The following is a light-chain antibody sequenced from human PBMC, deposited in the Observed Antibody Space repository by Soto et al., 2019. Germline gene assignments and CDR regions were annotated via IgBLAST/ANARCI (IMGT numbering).Light chain of an antibody. CDR1: QSVSSSY. J-gene: IGKJ1*01. V-gene: IGKV3-20*01. Sequence: EIVLTQSPGTLSLSPGERATLSCRASQSVSSSYLAWYQQKPGQAPRLLIFGASIRAAGIPDRFSGSASGTDFTLTISRLEPEDFAVYYCHQYASSPRTLGQGTKVDIK. CDR3: HQYASSPRT. CDR2: GAS.